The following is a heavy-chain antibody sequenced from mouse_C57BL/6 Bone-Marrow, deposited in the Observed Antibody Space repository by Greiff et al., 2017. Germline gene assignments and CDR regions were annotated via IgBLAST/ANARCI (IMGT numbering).Heavy chain of an antibody. D-gene: IGHD1-1*01. CDR1: GFTFSDFY. J-gene: IGHJ4*01. CDR2: SRNKANDYTT. Sequence: EVKLMESGGGLVQSGRSLRLSCATSGFTFSDFYMEWVRQAPGKGLEWIAASRNKANDYTTEYSASVKGRFIVSRDTSQSILYLQMNALRAEDTAIYYCARDGYYCSSYEYAMDYWGQGTSVTVSS. CDR3: ARDGYYCSSYEYAMDY. V-gene: IGHV7-1*01.